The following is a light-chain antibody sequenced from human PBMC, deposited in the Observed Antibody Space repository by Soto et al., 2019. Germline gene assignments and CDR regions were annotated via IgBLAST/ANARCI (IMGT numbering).Light chain of an antibody. Sequence: EIVMTQSPATLSVSPGERATLSFRASQSVRSNLAWYQQKPGQGPRLLIFGASTRATDIPARFSGSGSGTEFTLTISSLQPDDFATYYCQQYNSYSRTFGQGTKVDIK. J-gene: IGKJ1*01. CDR1: QSVRSN. V-gene: IGKV3-15*01. CDR3: QQYNSYSRT. CDR2: GAS.